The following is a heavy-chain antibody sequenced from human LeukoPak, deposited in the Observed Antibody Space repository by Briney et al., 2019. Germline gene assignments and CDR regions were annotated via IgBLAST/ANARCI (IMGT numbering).Heavy chain of an antibody. D-gene: IGHD2-2*02. J-gene: IGHJ3*02. CDR2: INPNSGGT. CDR3: ARSNPDIVVVPAAIGDAFDI. Sequence: ASVKVSCKASGYTFTGYYMHWVRQAPGQGLEWMGWINPNSGGTNYAQKFQGRVTMTRDTSISTAYMELSRLRSDDTAVYYCARSNPDIVVVPAAIGDAFDIWGQGTMVTVSS. V-gene: IGHV1-2*02. CDR1: GYTFTGYY.